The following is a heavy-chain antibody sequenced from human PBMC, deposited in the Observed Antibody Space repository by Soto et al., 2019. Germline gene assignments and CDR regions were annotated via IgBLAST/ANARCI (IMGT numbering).Heavy chain of an antibody. CDR1: GYTFTSNH. Sequence: ASVKVSCKTSGYTFTSNHISWVRRAPGQGLEWMGWISPHNGNANYAQKFQGRVTMTADTAASTVYMELRSLRSDDSAVFYCARGGSDWYDFWGQGTLVTVSS. CDR3: ARGGSDWYDF. CDR2: ISPHNGNA. V-gene: IGHV1-18*01. J-gene: IGHJ4*02. D-gene: IGHD6-19*01.